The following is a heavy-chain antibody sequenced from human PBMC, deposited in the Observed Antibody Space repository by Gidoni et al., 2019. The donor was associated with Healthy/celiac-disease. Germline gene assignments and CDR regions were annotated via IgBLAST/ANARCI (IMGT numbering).Heavy chain of an antibody. CDR1: GGTFSSYD. J-gene: IGHJ4*02. V-gene: IGHV1-69*01. CDR2: IIPIFGTA. Sequence: SVKVSCKASGGTFSSYDISWVRQAPGQGLEWMGRIIPIFGTANYAQKFQGRVTITADESTSTAYMELSSLRSEDTAVYYCARGNRLAPAGSFDYWGQGTLVTVSS. CDR3: ARGNRLAPAGSFDY. D-gene: IGHD6-25*01.